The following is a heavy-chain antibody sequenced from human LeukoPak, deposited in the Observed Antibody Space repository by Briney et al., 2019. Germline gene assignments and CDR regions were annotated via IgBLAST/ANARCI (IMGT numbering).Heavy chain of an antibody. J-gene: IGHJ4*02. D-gene: IGHD3-22*01. CDR2: VYYSGST. Sequence: SETLSLTCIVSGDSLSNDNYYWGWIRQPAGKGLEWIGSVYYSGSTYYNPSLKSRITMSVDTSKSQFSLNLSSVTAADTAVYYCARHVHHSSGFEYYFDYWGQGTLVTVSS. CDR3: ARHVHHSSGFEYYFDY. V-gene: IGHV4-39*01. CDR1: GDSLSNDNYY.